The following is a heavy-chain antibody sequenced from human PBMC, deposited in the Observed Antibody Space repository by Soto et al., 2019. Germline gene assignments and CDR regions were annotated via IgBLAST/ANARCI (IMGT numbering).Heavy chain of an antibody. Sequence: QVQLVQSGAEVKKSGASVKVSCKASGYTFTTYDISWVRQAPGQGLEWMGWISAFNGNTNYAQKLQGRVTMTTDTSTSTAYMELRSRRSDDTAVYYCARAVSHFYHNNAMDVWGNGTPVTVAS. D-gene: IGHD2-8*01. CDR1: GYTFTTYD. J-gene: IGHJ6*04. CDR3: ARAVSHFYHNNAMDV. CDR2: ISAFNGNT. V-gene: IGHV1-18*01.